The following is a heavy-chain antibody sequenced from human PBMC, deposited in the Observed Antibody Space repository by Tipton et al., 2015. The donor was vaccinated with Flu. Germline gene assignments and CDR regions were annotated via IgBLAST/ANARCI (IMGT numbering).Heavy chain of an antibody. CDR1: GGSFSGYY. CDR3: ARGLGTSQYFDY. CDR2: INHSGST. V-gene: IGHV4-34*01. Sequence: TLSLTCAVYGGSFSGYYWSWIRQPPGKGLEWIGEINHSGSTNYNPSLKSRVTISVDTSKNQFSLKLSSVTAADTAVYYCARGLGTSQYFDYWGQGTLVTVSS. J-gene: IGHJ4*02. D-gene: IGHD2-2*01.